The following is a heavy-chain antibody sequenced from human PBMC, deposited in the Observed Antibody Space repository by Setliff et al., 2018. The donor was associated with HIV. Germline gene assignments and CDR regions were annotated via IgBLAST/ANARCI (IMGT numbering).Heavy chain of an antibody. D-gene: IGHD1-26*01. CDR3: ASGSHGEGATDY. V-gene: IGHV1-69*13. Sequence: SVKVSCKASGGTFSSYAISWVRQAPGQGLEWMGGIIPIFGTANYAQKFQGRVTITADESTNTDYMELSSLRSEDTAVYYCASGSHGEGATDYWGLGTLVTVSS. J-gene: IGHJ4*02. CDR2: IIPIFGTA. CDR1: GGTFSSYA.